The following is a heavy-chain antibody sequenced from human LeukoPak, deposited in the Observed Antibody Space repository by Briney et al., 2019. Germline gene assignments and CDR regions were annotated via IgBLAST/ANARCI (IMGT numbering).Heavy chain of an antibody. Sequence: GGSLRLSCAASGFTFTNYETHWVRQAPGKGLEWVSYISSTGNTIYYADSVKGRFTTSRDNAKNSLYLQMNSLRAEDTAVYYCARGFGSTYWGQGTLVTVSS. CDR2: ISSTGNTI. V-gene: IGHV3-48*03. D-gene: IGHD3-10*01. CDR3: ARGFGSTY. CDR1: GFTFTNYE. J-gene: IGHJ4*02.